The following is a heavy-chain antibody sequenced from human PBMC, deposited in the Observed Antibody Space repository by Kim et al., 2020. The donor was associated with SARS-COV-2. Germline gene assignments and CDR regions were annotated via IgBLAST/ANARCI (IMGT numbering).Heavy chain of an antibody. D-gene: IGHD1-1*01. CDR1: GLPFSTSG. CDR3: ARGKGERYAGY. V-gene: IGHV3-33*08. Sequence: GGSLRLSCAASGLPFSTSGMHWVRQAPGKGLEWVAMIWGDGSKEYYADSVKGRFTISRDNSINTVYLQMNSLRAEDTAVYYCARGKGERYAGYWGQGHLVIVS. CDR2: IWGDGSKE. J-gene: IGHJ4*02.